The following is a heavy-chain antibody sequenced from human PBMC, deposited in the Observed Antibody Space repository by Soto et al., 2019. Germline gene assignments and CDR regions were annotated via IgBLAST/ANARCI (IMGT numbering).Heavy chain of an antibody. Sequence: QVQLVQSGAEVKKPGSSVKVSCKASGGTFSSYAISWVRQAPGQGLEWMGGIIPIFGTANYAQKFQGRVTITADESTSTAYMELSSLRSEDTAVYYCATYGSGRSKTYYYYYGMDVWGQGTTFTVSS. CDR2: IIPIFGTA. CDR3: ATYGSGRSKTYYYYYGMDV. J-gene: IGHJ6*02. CDR1: GGTFSSYA. D-gene: IGHD3-10*01. V-gene: IGHV1-69*12.